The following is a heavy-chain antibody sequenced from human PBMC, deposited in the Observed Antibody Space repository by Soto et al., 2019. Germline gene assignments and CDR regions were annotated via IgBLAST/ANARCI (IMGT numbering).Heavy chain of an antibody. CDR1: GYRFTSYL. D-gene: IGHD3-3*01. V-gene: IGHV5-51*01. CDR3: AGGRLYDLDRTPESFDY. Sequence: GESLKISCQGSGYRFTSYLSGWVRQLPGKGLEWMGIIYPGDSDTRYSPSFQGQVTISADKSISTAYLQWSSLKASDTAMYYCAGGRLYDLDRTPESFDYWGQGTLVTVSS. CDR2: IYPGDSDT. J-gene: IGHJ4*02.